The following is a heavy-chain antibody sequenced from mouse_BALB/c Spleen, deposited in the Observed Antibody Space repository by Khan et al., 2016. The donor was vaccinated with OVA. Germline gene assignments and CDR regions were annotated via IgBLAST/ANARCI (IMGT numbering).Heavy chain of an antibody. D-gene: IGHD2-2*01. CDR3: TSHGYVAWFTY. CDR2: IDPFSGGT. Sequence: VQLQQSGPELMKPGASVKISCKASGYSFTSYYIHWVMQSHGKSLEWIGYIDPFSGGTTYNQKFKGKATLTVDKSSSTAYIKLSNLTSEDSAVYYCTSHGYVAWFTYWGQGTLVTVSA. J-gene: IGHJ3*01. V-gene: IGHV1-31*01. CDR1: GYSFTSYY.